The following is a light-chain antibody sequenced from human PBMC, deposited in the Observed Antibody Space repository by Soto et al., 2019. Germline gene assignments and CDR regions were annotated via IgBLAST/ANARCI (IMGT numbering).Light chain of an antibody. CDR3: SALDDRLSRVV. V-gene: IGLV1-47*01. CDR1: SSNIGSNF. J-gene: IGLJ2*01. CDR2: RND. Sequence: QSVLTQPPSASGTPGQRVTISCSGGSSNIGSNFVYWYQQLPGTAPKLLIYRNDQRPSGVSERFSGSRPGTAASLAIGGLRSEAEGEYYCSALDDRLSRVVFGGGTKVTVL.